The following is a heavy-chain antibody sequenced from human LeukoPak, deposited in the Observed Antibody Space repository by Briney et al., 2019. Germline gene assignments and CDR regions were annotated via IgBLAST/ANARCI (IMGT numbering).Heavy chain of an antibody. J-gene: IGHJ4*02. V-gene: IGHV4-61*05. CDR1: GYSISSGHY. CDR3: ARLYYDYVWGSLDPHTFDY. CDR2: IYYSGST. Sequence: SETLSLTCTVSGYSISSGHYWGWIRQPPGKGLEWIGYIYYSGSTNYNPSLKSRVTISVDTSKNQFSLKLSSVTAADTAVYYCARLYYDYVWGSLDPHTFDYWGQGTLVTVSS. D-gene: IGHD3-16*01.